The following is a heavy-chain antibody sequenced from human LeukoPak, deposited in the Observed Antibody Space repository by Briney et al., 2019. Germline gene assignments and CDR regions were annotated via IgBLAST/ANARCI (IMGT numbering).Heavy chain of an antibody. V-gene: IGHV4-59*08. CDR2: IFYTGGEI. CDR3: ARQPANTAAFDI. D-gene: IGHD5-18*01. CDR1: GGSLNGYY. J-gene: IGHJ3*02. Sequence: PSETLSLTCSVPGGSLNGYYWSWIRQAPRRGLEWIGYIFYTGGEINYNRSLKSRLTISVDTSKNQFSLMLTSVTAADTAVYYCARQPANTAAFDIWAPGTMVTVS.